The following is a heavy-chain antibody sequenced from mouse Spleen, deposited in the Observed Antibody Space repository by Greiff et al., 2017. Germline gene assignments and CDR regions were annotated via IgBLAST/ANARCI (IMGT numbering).Heavy chain of an antibody. D-gene: IGHD1-1*01. CDR2: INPSTGYT. CDR3: ARSGVITTVVASYYFDY. V-gene: IGHV1-7*01. Sequence: QVQLQQSGAELAKPGASVKMSCKASGYTFTSYWMHWVKQRPGQGLEWIGYINPSTGYTEYNQKFKDKATLTADKSSSTAYMQLSSLTSEDSAVYYCARSGVITTVVASYYFDYWGQGTTLTVSS. J-gene: IGHJ2*01. CDR1: GYTFTSYW.